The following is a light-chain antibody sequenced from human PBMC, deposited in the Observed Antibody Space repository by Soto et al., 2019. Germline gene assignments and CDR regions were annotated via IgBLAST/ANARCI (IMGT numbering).Light chain of an antibody. CDR1: QSVSNN. V-gene: IGKV3-15*01. CDR2: GAS. CDR3: QQYNYWPPAT. Sequence: EIVMTQSRATLSVSPGERATLSCRASQSVSNNLAWYQQKPGQAPRLLIYGASTRATGIPARFSGSGSGTEFTLTICSLQSEDFAVYYCQQYNYWPPATFGQGTKLEIK. J-gene: IGKJ2*01.